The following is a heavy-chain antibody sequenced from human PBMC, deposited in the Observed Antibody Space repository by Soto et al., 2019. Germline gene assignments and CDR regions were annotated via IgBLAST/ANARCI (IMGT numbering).Heavy chain of an antibody. CDR3: TTRRGHEYGWYF. Sequence: QVQLVQSGADVRKPGASVKVSCRVSGNSVTDISLHWVRQAPGKGLEWMGGFDPEDGETIYAQHFRGRVTMTEDTSTDTAYLELRRLTSEDTATYYCTTRRGHEYGWYFWGQGTLVTVSS. J-gene: IGHJ4*02. D-gene: IGHD3-10*01. V-gene: IGHV1-24*01. CDR1: GNSVTDIS. CDR2: FDPEDGET.